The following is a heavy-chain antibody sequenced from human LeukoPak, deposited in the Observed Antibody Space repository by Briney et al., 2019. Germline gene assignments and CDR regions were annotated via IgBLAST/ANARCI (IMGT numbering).Heavy chain of an antibody. V-gene: IGHV4-59*01. D-gene: IGHD3-3*01. CDR1: GGSISSYY. CDR3: AREGYDFWSGHINNWFDP. J-gene: IGHJ5*02. Sequence: PSETQSLTCTVSGGSISSYYWSWIRQPPGKGLEWIGYIYYSGSTNYNPSLKSRVTISVDTSKNQFSLKLSSVTAADTAVYYCAREGYDFWSGHINNWFDPWGQGTLVTVSS. CDR2: IYYSGST.